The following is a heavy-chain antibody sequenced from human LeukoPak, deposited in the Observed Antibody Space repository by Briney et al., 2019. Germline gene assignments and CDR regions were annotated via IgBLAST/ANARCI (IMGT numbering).Heavy chain of an antibody. D-gene: IGHD2-21*01. V-gene: IGHV3-23*01. CDR2: ISGSGGVA. CDR1: GFTFNNYV. J-gene: IGHJ4*02. CDR3: AKDSIDVIAVYYFDY. Sequence: GGSLRLSCAASGFTFNNYVMSWVRQSPGKGLEWVSAISGSGGVAYYANSVKGRFTISRDNSKNTLYLQMNSLRAEDTAVYYCAKDSIDVIAVYYFDYWGQGTLVTVSS.